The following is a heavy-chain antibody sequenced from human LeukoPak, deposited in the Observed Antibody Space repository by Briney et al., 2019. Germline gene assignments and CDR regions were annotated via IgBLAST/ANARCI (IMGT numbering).Heavy chain of an antibody. Sequence: SETLSLTCTVSGGSISSYYGSWIRQPPGKGLEWIGYIYLSGSTNYNPSLKSRVTISVDTSKNQFSLKVSSVTAADTAVYYCAGSRDGLLAFDYWGQGALVTVSS. J-gene: IGHJ4*02. CDR2: IYLSGST. CDR3: AGSRDGLLAFDY. D-gene: IGHD3-10*01. CDR1: GGSISSYY. V-gene: IGHV4-59*01.